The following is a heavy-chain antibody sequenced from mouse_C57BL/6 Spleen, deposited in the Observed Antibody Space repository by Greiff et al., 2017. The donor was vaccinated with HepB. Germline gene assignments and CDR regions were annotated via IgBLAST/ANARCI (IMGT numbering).Heavy chain of an antibody. CDR2: ISSGGSYT. J-gene: IGHJ3*01. CDR1: GFTFSSYG. Sequence: EVKLVESGGDLVKPGGSLKLSCAASGFTFSSYGMSWVRQTPDKRLEWVATISSGGSYTYYPDSVKGRFTISRDNAKNTLYLQMSSLKSEETAMYYCARGERDWFAYWGQGTLVTVSA. CDR3: ARGERDWFAY. V-gene: IGHV5-6*01.